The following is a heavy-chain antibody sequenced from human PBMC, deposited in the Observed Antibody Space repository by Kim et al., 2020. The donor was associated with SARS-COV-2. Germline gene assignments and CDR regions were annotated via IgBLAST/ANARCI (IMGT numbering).Heavy chain of an antibody. CDR1: GGSISTYY. J-gene: IGHJ6*02. V-gene: IGHV4-59*01. CDR2: IYYSGST. Sequence: SETLSLTCTVSGGSISTYYWSWIRQPPGKGLEWIGYIYYSGSTNYNPSLKSRVTISVDTSKNQFSLKLSSMTAADTAVYYCAAGGSSYGYAPHYYYYGMDVWGQGTTVTVSS. CDR3: AAGGSSYGYAPHYYYYGMDV. D-gene: IGHD5-18*01.